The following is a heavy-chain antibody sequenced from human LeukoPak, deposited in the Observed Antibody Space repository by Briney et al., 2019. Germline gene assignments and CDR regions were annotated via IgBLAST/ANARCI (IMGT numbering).Heavy chain of an antibody. CDR1: GGSISSSSYY. V-gene: IGHV4-39*01. CDR3: ARHTRGYSKPYYFDY. D-gene: IGHD4-11*01. CDR2: IYYSGST. J-gene: IGHJ4*02. Sequence: PSETLSLTCTVSGGSISSSSYYWGWIRQPPGTGLEWIGSIYYSGSTYYNPSLKSRVTISVDTSKNQFSLKLSSVTAADTAVYYCARHTRGYSKPYYFDYWGQGTLVTVSS.